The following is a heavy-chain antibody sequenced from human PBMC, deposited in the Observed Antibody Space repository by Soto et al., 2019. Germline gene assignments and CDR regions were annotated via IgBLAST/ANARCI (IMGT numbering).Heavy chain of an antibody. J-gene: IGHJ4*02. Sequence: EVHLLESGGGLVPPGGSLRLSCAASGSISPTTPLSWVRQAPGKGLEWVSTISGRGTNTYYADSVKGRFIISRDNLKNTVNLQMNGLGVEDTAIYYCATSFRYFDNWGQGTRVTVSS. CDR1: GSISPTTP. CDR3: ATSFRYFDN. CDR2: ISGRGTNT. V-gene: IGHV3-23*01.